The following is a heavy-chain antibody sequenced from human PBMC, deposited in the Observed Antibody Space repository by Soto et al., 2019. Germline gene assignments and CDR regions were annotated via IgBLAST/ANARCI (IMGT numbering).Heavy chain of an antibody. CDR1: GGSISSYY. D-gene: IGHD3-3*01. CDR2: IYYSGST. CDR3: TRTYTIFGVVRDYYYYYMDV. V-gene: IGHV4-59*01. Sequence: PSETLSLTCTVSGGSISSYYSSWIRQPPGKGLEWIGYIYYSGSTNYNPSLKSRITISVDTSKNQFSLKLSTVTDADTAMYYCTRTYTIFGVVRDYYYYYMDVWGKGTTVTVSS. J-gene: IGHJ6*03.